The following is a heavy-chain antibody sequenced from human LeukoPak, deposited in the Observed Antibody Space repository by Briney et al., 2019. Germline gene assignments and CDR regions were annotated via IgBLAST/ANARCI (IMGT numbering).Heavy chain of an antibody. V-gene: IGHV3-74*01. J-gene: IGHJ4*01. CDR3: TRVSRGNVYYYGSADY. CDR1: GFTFSSYW. D-gene: IGHD3-10*01. CDR2: INSDGSST. Sequence: GGSLRLSCAASGFTFSSYWMHWVRQAPGKGLVWVSRINSDGSSTSYADSVKGRFTISRDNAKNTLYLQMNSLRAEDTAVYYCTRVSRGNVYYYGSADYWGHGSLVTVSS.